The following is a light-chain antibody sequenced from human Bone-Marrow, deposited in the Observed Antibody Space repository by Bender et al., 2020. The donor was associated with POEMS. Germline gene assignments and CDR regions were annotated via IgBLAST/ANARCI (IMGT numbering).Light chain of an antibody. CDR1: SSDVVNYEL. CDR2: EGS. V-gene: IGLV2-14*02. Sequence: HSALTQPASVSGSPGQSITISCTRTSSDVVNYELVSWYQQHPDKAPKLMIYEGSKRPPGVSNRFSGSKSGNTASLTISGLQAEDEADYYCTSYTSSNTWVFGGGTKLTVL. J-gene: IGLJ3*02. CDR3: TSYTSSNTWV.